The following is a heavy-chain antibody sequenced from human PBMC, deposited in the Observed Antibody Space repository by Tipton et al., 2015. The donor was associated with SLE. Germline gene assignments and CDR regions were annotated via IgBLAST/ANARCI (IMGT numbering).Heavy chain of an antibody. D-gene: IGHD1-26*01. CDR1: GVSIRSHC. Sequence: TLSLTCTVSGVSIRSHCWSWIRQSPGKGLEWIGYMYNNERTKYNLSLESRVTMSVETSKNQFTLRLTSVTAADTAVYYCARLRDLYSGTYYAFDIWGQGTMVTVS. CDR2: MYNNERT. CDR3: ARLRDLYSGTYYAFDI. V-gene: IGHV4-59*11. J-gene: IGHJ3*02.